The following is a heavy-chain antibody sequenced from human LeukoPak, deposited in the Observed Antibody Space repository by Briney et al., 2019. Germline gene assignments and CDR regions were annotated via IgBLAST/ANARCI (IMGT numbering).Heavy chain of an antibody. CDR3: ARLARPSFGVRGVTTDIYYYYGMDV. CDR2: IYYSGST. J-gene: IGHJ6*02. V-gene: IGHV4-59*08. CDR1: GGSISSYY. Sequence: SETLSLTCTVSGGSISSYYWSWIRQPPGKGLEWIGYIYYSGSTNYNPSLESRVTISVDTSKNQFSLKLSSVTAADTAVYYCARLARPSFGVRGVTTDIYYYYGMDVWGQGTTVTVSS. D-gene: IGHD3-10*01.